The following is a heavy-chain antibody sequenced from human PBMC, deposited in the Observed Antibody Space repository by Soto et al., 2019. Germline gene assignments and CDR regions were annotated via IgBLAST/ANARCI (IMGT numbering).Heavy chain of an antibody. V-gene: IGHV2-5*02. J-gene: IGHJ6*04. D-gene: IGHD2-21*02. CDR2: LYWDDDK. Sequence: QITLKESGPTLVKPTQTLTLTCTFSGLSLRTTGVGVGWVRQPPGKALEWLALLYWDDDKRYSPSLKSRLTITKDTSEKQVVLTMTNMDTVDTATYYCVQSRCGGDCLQIYSSHSYYGFHDWGKGTTVTVSS. CDR1: GLSLRTTGVG. CDR3: VQSRCGGDCLQIYSSHSYYGFHD.